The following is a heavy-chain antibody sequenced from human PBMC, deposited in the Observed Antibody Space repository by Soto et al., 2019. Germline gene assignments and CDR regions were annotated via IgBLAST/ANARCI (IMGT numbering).Heavy chain of an antibody. CDR3: ARDGPGRPYGMDV. D-gene: IGHD6-6*01. CDR1: GYTFSTYL. CDR2: ISISTGDT. Sequence: QVQLVQSGAEVKKPGASVTVSCKASGYTFSTYLIAWVRQAPGQGLEWMGWISISTGDTDYAQNLQGRVTLTTDKSSSTAYMELRSLRSDDTALYYCARDGPGRPYGMDVWGQGTPVIVSS. J-gene: IGHJ6*02. V-gene: IGHV1-18*01.